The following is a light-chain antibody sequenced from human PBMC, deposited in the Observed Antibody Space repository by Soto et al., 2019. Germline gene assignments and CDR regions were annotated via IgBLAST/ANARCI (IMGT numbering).Light chain of an antibody. CDR1: QSISSY. CDR2: AAS. Sequence: DIQMTQSPSSLSASVGDRVTITCRASQSISSYLNWYQQKPGKATKLLIYAASSLQSGVPSRFSGSGSGTDFTLTISSLQPEDFATYYCQQSYSTPLTLGGGTKVEIK. CDR3: QQSYSTPLT. V-gene: IGKV1-39*01. J-gene: IGKJ4*01.